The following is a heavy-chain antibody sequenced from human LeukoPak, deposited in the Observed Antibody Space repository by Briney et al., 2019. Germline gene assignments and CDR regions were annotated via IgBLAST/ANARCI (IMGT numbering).Heavy chain of an antibody. CDR2: IYYSGST. CDR1: GGSISSGGYY. J-gene: IGHJ4*02. Sequence: PSQTLSLTCTVSGGSISSGGYYWSWIRQHPGKGLEWIGYIYYSGSTYYNPSLKSRVTMSVDTSENQFSLKLNSMTAADTAVYYCATTVGSYFDYWSQGTLVTVSS. V-gene: IGHV4-31*03. CDR3: ATTVGSYFDY. D-gene: IGHD3-16*01.